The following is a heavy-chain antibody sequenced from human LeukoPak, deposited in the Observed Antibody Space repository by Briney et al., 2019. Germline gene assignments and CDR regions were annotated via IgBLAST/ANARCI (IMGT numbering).Heavy chain of an antibody. J-gene: IGHJ6*02. V-gene: IGHV4-39*07. Sequence: SETLSLTCAVSGGSISSGGYSWSWIRQPPGKGLEWIGSIYYSGSTYYNPSLKSRVTISVDTSKNQFSLKLSSVTAADTAVYYCARDLIVATTYYYGMDVWGQGTTVTVSS. D-gene: IGHD3-22*01. CDR1: GGSISSGGYS. CDR2: IYYSGST. CDR3: ARDLIVATTYYYGMDV.